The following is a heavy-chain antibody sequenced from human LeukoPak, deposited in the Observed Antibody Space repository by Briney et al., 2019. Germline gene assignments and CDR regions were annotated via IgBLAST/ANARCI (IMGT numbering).Heavy chain of an antibody. CDR3: AKGTYDYSSDY. D-gene: IGHD4-11*01. Sequence: GGSLRLSCAASGFTFSSYWMTWVRQAPGKGLEWVAVISYDGSNKYYADSVKGRFTISRDNSKNTLYLQMNSLRAEDTAVYYCAKGTYDYSSDYWGQGTLVTVSS. CDR1: GFTFSSYW. J-gene: IGHJ4*02. V-gene: IGHV3-30*18. CDR2: ISYDGSNK.